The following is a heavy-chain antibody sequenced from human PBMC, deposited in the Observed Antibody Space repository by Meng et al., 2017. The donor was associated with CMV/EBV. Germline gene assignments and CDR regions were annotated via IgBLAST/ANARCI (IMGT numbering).Heavy chain of an antibody. CDR2: ISWNSGSI. D-gene: IGHD3-3*01. Sequence: SLKISCAASGFTFDDYAMHWVRQAPGKGLEWVSGISWNSGSIGYADSVKGRFTISRDNAKNSLYLQMNSLRAEDTALYYCARVKSAYDFWSGYYLDYWGQGTLVTVSS. CDR1: GFTFDDYA. CDR3: ARVKSAYDFWSGYYLDY. V-gene: IGHV3-9*01. J-gene: IGHJ4*02.